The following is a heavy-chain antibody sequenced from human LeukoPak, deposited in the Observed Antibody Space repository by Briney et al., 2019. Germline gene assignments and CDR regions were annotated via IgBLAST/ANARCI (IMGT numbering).Heavy chain of an antibody. Sequence: PSETLSLTCTVSGGSISSSSYYWGWIRQPPGKGLEWIGSIYYSGSTYYNPSLKSRVTISVDTSKNQFSLKLSSVTAADTAVYYCARDGSYSSSRYGVDYWGQGTLVTVSS. CDR1: GGSISSSSYY. J-gene: IGHJ4*02. D-gene: IGHD6-13*01. CDR3: ARDGSYSSSRYGVDY. CDR2: IYYSGST. V-gene: IGHV4-39*07.